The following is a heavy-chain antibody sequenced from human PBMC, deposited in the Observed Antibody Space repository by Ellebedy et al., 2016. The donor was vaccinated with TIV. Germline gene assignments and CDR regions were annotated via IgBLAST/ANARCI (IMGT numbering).Heavy chain of an antibody. J-gene: IGHJ5*02. Sequence: GGSLRLXCAASGFIFSSSAMSWVRQAPGKGLEWVSATSGSGGSTYYADSVKGRFTISRDNSKNMLYLQMNSLRAEDTALYYCAKGWGSAWYRGWFDPWGQGTLVTVSS. CDR2: TSGSGGST. CDR3: AKGWGSAWYRGWFDP. D-gene: IGHD6-19*01. CDR1: GFIFSSSA. V-gene: IGHV3-23*01.